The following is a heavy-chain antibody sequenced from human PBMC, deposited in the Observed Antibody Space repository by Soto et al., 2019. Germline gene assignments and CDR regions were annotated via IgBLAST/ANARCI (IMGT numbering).Heavy chain of an antibody. V-gene: IGHV4-30-2*01. CDR3: ARVLCSSTSCNWFDP. Sequence: QLQLQESGSGLVKPSQTLSLTCAVSGDSISSGSYSWSWIRQPPGKALEWIGYIFHSGTTYYNPSLKRRVTISADGSKNQFSLKLSSVTAADTAVYFCARVLCSSTSCNWFDPWGQGTLVTVSS. CDR2: IFHSGTT. CDR1: GDSISSGSYS. D-gene: IGHD2-2*01. J-gene: IGHJ5*02.